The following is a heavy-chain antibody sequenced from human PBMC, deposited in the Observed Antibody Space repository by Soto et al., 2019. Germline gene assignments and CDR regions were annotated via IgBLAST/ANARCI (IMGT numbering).Heavy chain of an antibody. D-gene: IGHD6-19*01. CDR1: GFAFRSHW. J-gene: IGHJ4*02. CDR3: ARLYSSGWYGPGRY. V-gene: IGHV3-7*03. CDR2: INQDGSQK. Sequence: GGSLRLSCGASGFAFRSHWMSWVRQAPGKGLEWVANINQDGSQKYYVDSVKGRFTISRDNAKNSLYLQMNSLRAEDTALYYCARLYSSGWYGPGRYWGQGTLVTVSS.